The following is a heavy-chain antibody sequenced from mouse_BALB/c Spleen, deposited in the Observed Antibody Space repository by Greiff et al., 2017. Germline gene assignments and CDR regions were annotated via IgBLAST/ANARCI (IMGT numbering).Heavy chain of an antibody. D-gene: IGHD2-3*01. V-gene: IGHV5-6-3*01. J-gene: IGHJ2*01. Sequence: EVQLVESGGGLVQPGGSLKLSCAASGFTFSSYGMPWVRQTPDKRLELVATINSNGGSTYYPDSVKGRFTISRDTTKNTLYLQMSSLKSEDTAMYYCAGHDGYYGKNYFDYWGEGTTLTVSS. CDR2: INSNGGST. CDR3: AGHDGYYGKNYFDY. CDR1: GFTFSSYG.